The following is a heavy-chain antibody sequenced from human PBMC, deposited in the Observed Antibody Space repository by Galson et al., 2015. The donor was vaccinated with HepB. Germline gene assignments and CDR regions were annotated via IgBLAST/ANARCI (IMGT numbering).Heavy chain of an antibody. J-gene: IGHJ4*02. D-gene: IGHD1-26*01. V-gene: IGHV4-59*03. Sequence: QVQLQESGPGLVKPSETLSLTCTVSGVSISNYYWSWIRQPPGKGLEWIGYIYYSGNTNYNPSLKSRVTISVDTSKKQFSLKVSSVTAADTAVYYCADVHSGSYRPPVYWGQGTLVTVSS. CDR3: ADVHSGSYRPPVY. CDR2: IYYSGNT. CDR1: GVSISNYY.